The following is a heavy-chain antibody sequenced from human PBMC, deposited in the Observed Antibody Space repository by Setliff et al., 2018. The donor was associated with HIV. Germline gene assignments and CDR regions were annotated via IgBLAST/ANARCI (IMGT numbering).Heavy chain of an antibody. D-gene: IGHD6-19*01. J-gene: IGHJ3*02. CDR1: GGSISRGSYY. V-gene: IGHV4-61*09. Sequence: PSETLSLTCTVSGGSISRGSYYWSWIRQPAGKGLEWIGHIYTSGSTNYNPSLKSRVTISVDTSKNQFSLKLSSVTAADTAVYYCARDAGERDSSGGGSDAFDIWGQGTMVTVSS. CDR3: ARDAGERDSSGGGSDAFDI. CDR2: IYTSGST.